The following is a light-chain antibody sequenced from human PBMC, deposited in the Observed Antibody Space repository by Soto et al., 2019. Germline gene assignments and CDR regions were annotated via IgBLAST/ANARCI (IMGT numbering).Light chain of an antibody. CDR3: QQYNNWPPAT. V-gene: IGKV1D-13*01. Sequence: IQMTQSPSTLSGSVGDRVAITCRASQGISSALAWYQQTPGRAPKLLIYDASTRAAGIAARFSGSGSGTEFTLTISSLQSEDFAVYYCQQYNNWPPATFGQGTRLEIK. J-gene: IGKJ5*01. CDR1: QGISSA. CDR2: DAS.